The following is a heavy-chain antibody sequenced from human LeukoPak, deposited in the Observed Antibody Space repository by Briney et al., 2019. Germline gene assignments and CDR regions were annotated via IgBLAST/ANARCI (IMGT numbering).Heavy chain of an antibody. Sequence: LPGGSLRLSCAASGFTFTDYTMHWVRQAPGKGLEWVSGISWNSGSIGYADSVKGRFTISRDNSKNTLYLQMNSLRAEDTAVYYCASRNYYDSSGYYYYYFDYWGRGILVTVSS. CDR2: ISWNSGSI. CDR1: GFTFTDYT. CDR3: ASRNYYDSSGYYYYYFDY. D-gene: IGHD3-22*01. J-gene: IGHJ4*02. V-gene: IGHV3-9*01.